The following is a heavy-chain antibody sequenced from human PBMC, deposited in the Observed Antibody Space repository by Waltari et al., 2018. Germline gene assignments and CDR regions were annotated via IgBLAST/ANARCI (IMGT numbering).Heavy chain of an antibody. CDR2: MSGSGAST. Sequence: EVQLLESGGGLVEPGGSLRLSCAASGFTFSSYAMSWVRQAPGKGLEWVSAMSGSGASTYYADSVKGRFTISRDNSKNTLDLQMNSLRADDTAVYYCAKDEVVKIYYYYGMDVWGQGTTVTVSS. CDR1: GFTFSSYA. CDR3: AKDEVVKIYYYYGMDV. V-gene: IGHV3-23*01. D-gene: IGHD2-2*01. J-gene: IGHJ6*02.